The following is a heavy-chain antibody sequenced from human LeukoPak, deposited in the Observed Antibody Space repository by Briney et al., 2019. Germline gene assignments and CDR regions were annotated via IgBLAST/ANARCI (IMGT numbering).Heavy chain of an antibody. CDR1: GGSISSYY. CDR3: ARWADCSNISCRKGFDY. V-gene: IGHV4-59*01. J-gene: IGHJ4*02. Sequence: SETLSLTCTVSGGSISSYYWIWIRQPPGKGLEWIGYIYYSGSTSYNPSLKSRVTISVGTSKNQFSLNLSSVTAADTAVHYCARWADCSNISCRKGFDYWGQGTLVTVSS. D-gene: IGHD2-2*01. CDR2: IYYSGST.